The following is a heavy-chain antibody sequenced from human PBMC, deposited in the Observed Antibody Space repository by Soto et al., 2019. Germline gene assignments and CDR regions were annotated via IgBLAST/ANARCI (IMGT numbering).Heavy chain of an antibody. CDR3: ARRYVGGGTFHPFDY. CDR2: ISRNSDFL. V-gene: IGHV3-9*01. J-gene: IGHJ4*02. Sequence: EVQLVESGGGLVQPGRSLRLSCVASGFTFDDYSMHWVRQAPGKGLEWVSGISRNSDFLVYADSVKGRFTISRDNAKSSLYLQMNSLRAEDTAFYQCARRYVGGGTFHPFDYWGQGALVTVSS. CDR1: GFTFDDYS. D-gene: IGHD2-15*01.